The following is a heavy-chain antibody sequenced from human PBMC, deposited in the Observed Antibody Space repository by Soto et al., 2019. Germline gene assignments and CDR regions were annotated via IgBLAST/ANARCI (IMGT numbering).Heavy chain of an antibody. CDR3: ARGNYYSMDV. CDR1: GFTFSNYW. CDR2: INSDGSTT. J-gene: IGHJ6*02. Sequence: GGSLRLFCAATGFTFSNYWMHWVRQTPGKGLVWVSRINSDGSTTNYADSVKGRFTISRDSAKNTLYLQMNSLRAEDTAVYYCARGNYYSMDVWGQGTTVTVSS. V-gene: IGHV3-74*01.